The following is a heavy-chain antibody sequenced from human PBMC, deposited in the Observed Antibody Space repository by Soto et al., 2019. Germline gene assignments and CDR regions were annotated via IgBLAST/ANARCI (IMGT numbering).Heavy chain of an antibody. CDR2: IYYSGST. CDR3: ARLAGATMIAPHKNSYYYYMDV. Sequence: SETLSLTCTVSGGSISSYYWSWIRQPPGKGLEWIGYIYYSGSTNYNPSLKSRVTISVDTSKNQFSLKLSSVTAADTAVYYCARLAGATMIAPHKNSYYYYMDVWGKGTTVTVSS. CDR1: GGSISSYY. J-gene: IGHJ6*03. V-gene: IGHV4-59*08. D-gene: IGHD3-22*01.